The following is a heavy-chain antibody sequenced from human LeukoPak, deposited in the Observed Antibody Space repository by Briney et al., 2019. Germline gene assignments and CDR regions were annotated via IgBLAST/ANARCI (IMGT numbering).Heavy chain of an antibody. Sequence: GGSLRLSCAASGFTFDDYAMHWVRQAPGKGLEWVSGISWNSGSIGYADSVKGRFTISRDNAKNSLYLQMNSLRAEDTALYYCAKGIHSGPLDYWGQGTLVTVSS. V-gene: IGHV3-9*01. CDR2: ISWNSGSI. CDR1: GFTFDDYA. J-gene: IGHJ4*02. CDR3: AKGIHSGPLDY. D-gene: IGHD1-14*01.